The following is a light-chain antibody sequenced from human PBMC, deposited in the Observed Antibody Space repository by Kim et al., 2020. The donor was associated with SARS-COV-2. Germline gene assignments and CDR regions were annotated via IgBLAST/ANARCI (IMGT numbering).Light chain of an antibody. CDR1: KLGDKY. V-gene: IGLV3-1*01. Sequence: SYELTQPPSVSVSPGQTASITCSGDKLGDKYACWYQQKPGQSPVLVIYQDSKRPSAIPERFSGSNSGNTATLTISGTQAMDEADYYCQAWDSSTGWVFGG. J-gene: IGLJ3*02. CDR3: QAWDSSTGWV. CDR2: QDS.